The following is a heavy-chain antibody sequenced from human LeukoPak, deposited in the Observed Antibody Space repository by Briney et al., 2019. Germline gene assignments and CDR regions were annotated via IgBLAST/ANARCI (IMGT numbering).Heavy chain of an antibody. CDR2: FNPADSDI. V-gene: IGHV5-51*01. J-gene: IGHJ3*02. CDR3: ARHVSSSRVAFDI. Sequence: GESLKISCEVYGYSFTTYWFGWVRQMPGKGLEWMGTFNPADSDIRYSPSFQGQVTISADKSINTAYLQWNSLKASDTAIYYCARHVSSSRVAFDIWGQGTMVTVSS. CDR1: GYSFTTYW. D-gene: IGHD2-2*01.